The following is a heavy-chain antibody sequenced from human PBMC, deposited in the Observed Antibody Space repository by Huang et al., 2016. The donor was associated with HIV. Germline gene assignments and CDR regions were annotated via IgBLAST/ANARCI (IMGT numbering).Heavy chain of an antibody. CDR2: ICVDVLNK. J-gene: IGHJ4*02. D-gene: IGHD3-16*01. Sequence: QVQLVESGGVVVQPGRSRRLYWVASGFIFINLGRHGVPQWPVKVLECGAGICVDVLNKYLLDSVTGRFTISRDSSRNSVYLQMNSLRPEDTAVYYCAKSARNGGTPVDYLGQGILVTVSS. CDR3: AKSARNGGTPVDY. CDR1: GFIFINLG. V-gene: IGHV3-33*06.